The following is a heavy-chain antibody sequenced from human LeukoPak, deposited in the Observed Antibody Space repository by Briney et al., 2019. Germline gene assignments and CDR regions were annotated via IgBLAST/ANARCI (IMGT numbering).Heavy chain of an antibody. J-gene: IGHJ6*04. CDR2: NARNSPYK. V-gene: IGHV3-21*06. CDR3: AREGKVDYDGYCLYCYASDV. CDR1: GFTHNRFS. Sequence: GVSLGLSCGASGFTHNRFSLNWARRLPGKGLEWVSSNARNSPYKHYADSVQGRLPIPRDDATNSVFLQMSSLRGDDTAVYFCAREGKVDYDGYCLYCYASDVWGKGTTVTVSS. D-gene: IGHD4-17*01.